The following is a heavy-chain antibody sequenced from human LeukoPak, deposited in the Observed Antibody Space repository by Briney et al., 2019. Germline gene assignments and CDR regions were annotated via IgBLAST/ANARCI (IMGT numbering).Heavy chain of an antibody. CDR1: GYTFTGYY. D-gene: IGHD2-8*02. Sequence: ASVKVSCKASGYTFTGYYMHWVRQAPGQGLEWMGWINLNNGGTNYAQKFQGRVTMTLDTSISTGYMELSSLRSDDTAIYFCARVDGGEWYYFDYWGQGTLVTVFS. CDR3: ARVDGGEWYYFDY. V-gene: IGHV1-2*02. J-gene: IGHJ4*02. CDR2: INLNNGGT.